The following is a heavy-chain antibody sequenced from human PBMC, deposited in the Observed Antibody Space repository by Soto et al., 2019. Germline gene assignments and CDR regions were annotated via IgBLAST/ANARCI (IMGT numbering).Heavy chain of an antibody. CDR3: ARAGGYCSSTSCHDWCDP. D-gene: IGHD2-2*03. J-gene: IGHJ5*02. CDR2: INPSGGST. CDR1: GYTFTSYY. V-gene: IGHV1-46*01. Sequence: QVQLVQSGAEVKKPGASVKVSCKASGYTFTSYYMHWVRQAPGQGLEWMGLINPSGGSTSHAQKFQGSVTITRDTSPSTVYLALRSLRSEDTAVYYCARAGGYCSSTSCHDWCDPWGQGTLVTVSS.